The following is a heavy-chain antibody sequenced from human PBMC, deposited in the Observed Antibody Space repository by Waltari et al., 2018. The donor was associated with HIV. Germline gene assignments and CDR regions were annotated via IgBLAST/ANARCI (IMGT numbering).Heavy chain of an antibody. J-gene: IGHJ3*02. CDR2: IRYDPSKK. D-gene: IGHD1-26*01. V-gene: IGHV3-30*02. CDR1: GIIFKNYE. CDR3: AKDGAPGRDVFFDI. Sequence: QVHVVESGGGVVQPGGSLRLSCAASGIIFKNYELHWVRQAPGKGLQWVALIRYDPSKKYYIDSVKGRYIISRDNSKNALFLEMNALRHEDTAKYYCAKDGAPGRDVFFDIWGQGTMVTVSS.